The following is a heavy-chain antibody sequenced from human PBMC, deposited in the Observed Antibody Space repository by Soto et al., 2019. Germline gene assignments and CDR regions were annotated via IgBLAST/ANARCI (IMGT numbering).Heavy chain of an antibody. CDR1: GGSISSSSYY. CDR3: ASVVAYYDILTGYSPYYYGMDV. Sequence: SETLSLTCTVSGGSISSSSYYWGWIRQPPGKGLEWIGSIYYSGSTYYNPSLKSRVTISVDTSKDQFSLKLSSVTAADTAVYYCASVVAYYDILTGYSPYYYGMDVWGQGTTVTVSS. CDR2: IYYSGST. J-gene: IGHJ6*02. V-gene: IGHV4-39*01. D-gene: IGHD3-9*01.